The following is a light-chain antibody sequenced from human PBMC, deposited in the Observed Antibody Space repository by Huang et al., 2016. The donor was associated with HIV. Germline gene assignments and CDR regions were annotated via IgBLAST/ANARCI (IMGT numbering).Light chain of an antibody. CDR2: WAS. CDR1: QSVYASSTSKDY. Sequence: DIIMSQSPESLTVSLGERATLNCRSSQSVYASSTSKDYMAWFQQKPGQPSKLLLFWASSREGGVPDRFSGSGSGTHFTLTIANLQPEDAAIYYCQQYYSLPQTFGQGTRV. V-gene: IGKV4-1*01. J-gene: IGKJ1*01. CDR3: QQYYSLPQT.